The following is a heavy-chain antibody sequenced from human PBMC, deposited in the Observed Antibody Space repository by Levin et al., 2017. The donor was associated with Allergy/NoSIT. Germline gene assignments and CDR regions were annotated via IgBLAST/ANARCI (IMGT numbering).Heavy chain of an antibody. CDR3: ARGPRPFGGWFDP. Sequence: GGSLRLSCAASGFTFSSYAMHWVRQAPGKGLEYVSAISSNGGSTYYANSVKGRFTISRDNSKNTLYLQMGSLRAEDMAVYYCARGPRPFGGWFDPWGQGTLVTVSS. CDR1: GFTFSSYA. V-gene: IGHV3-64*01. D-gene: IGHD4-23*01. CDR2: ISSNGGST. J-gene: IGHJ5*02.